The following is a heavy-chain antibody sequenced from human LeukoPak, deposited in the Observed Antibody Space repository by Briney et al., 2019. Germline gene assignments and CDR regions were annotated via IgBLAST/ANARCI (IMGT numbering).Heavy chain of an antibody. CDR3: AKDIHGDYGGLDY. CDR1: GFTFSSYA. D-gene: IGHD4-17*01. Sequence: GGSLRLSCAASGFTFSSYAMSWVRQAPGKGLEWVSAISGSGGSTYYADSVKGRFTISRDNSKNTVYLQMSSLTAEDTAVYYCAKDIHGDYGGLDYWGQGTLVTVSS. CDR2: ISGSGGST. J-gene: IGHJ4*02. V-gene: IGHV3-23*01.